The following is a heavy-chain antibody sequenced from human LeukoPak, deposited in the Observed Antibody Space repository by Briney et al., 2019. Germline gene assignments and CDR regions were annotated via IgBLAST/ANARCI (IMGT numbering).Heavy chain of an antibody. CDR3: ARAKPKNMVRGLIMRRESRYYFDY. D-gene: IGHD3-10*01. J-gene: IGHJ4*02. Sequence: QAGGSLRLSCTVSGFTVSSNSMSWVRQAPGKGLEWVSFIYSGTIHYSDSVKGRFTISRDNSKSTLYIQMNSLRAEDTAVYYCARAKPKNMVRGLIMRRESRYYFDYWGQGTLVTVSS. CDR2: IYSGTI. V-gene: IGHV3-53*01. CDR1: GFTVSSNS.